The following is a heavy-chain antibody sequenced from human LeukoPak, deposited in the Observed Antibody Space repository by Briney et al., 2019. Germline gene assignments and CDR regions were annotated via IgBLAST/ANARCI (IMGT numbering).Heavy chain of an antibody. CDR2: INHSGST. CDR1: GGSFSGYY. Sequence: SETLSLTCAVYGGSFSGYYWSWIRQPPGKGLEWIGEINHSGSTNYNPSLKSRVTISVDTSKNQFSLKLSSVTAADTAVYYCARGRRVVVAATSYYYYGMDVWGQGTTVTVS. V-gene: IGHV4-34*01. CDR3: ARGRRVVVAATSYYYYGMDV. D-gene: IGHD2-15*01. J-gene: IGHJ6*02.